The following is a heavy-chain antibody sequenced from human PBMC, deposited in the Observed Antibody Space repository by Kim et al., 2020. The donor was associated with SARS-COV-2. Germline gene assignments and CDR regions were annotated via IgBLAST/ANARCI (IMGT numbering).Heavy chain of an antibody. CDR3: ARMSVVGATNPYFDY. Sequence: SETLSLTCTASGDSISGYYWRWIRQPAGKGLEYIGRIHSSGNTKYLPSLNSRVTTSVETYNGKFSLPLSSMTAADTAVYFCARMSVVGATNPYFDYWGQGMLVTVSS. CDR1: GDSISGYY. V-gene: IGHV4-4*07. J-gene: IGHJ4*02. D-gene: IGHD1-26*01. CDR2: IHSSGNT.